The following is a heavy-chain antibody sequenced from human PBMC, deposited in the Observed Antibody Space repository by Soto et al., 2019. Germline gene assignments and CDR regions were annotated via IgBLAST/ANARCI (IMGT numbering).Heavy chain of an antibody. D-gene: IGHD3-22*01. CDR3: ARGNYYDSSGYPYGMDV. J-gene: IGHJ6*02. CDR2: IDPSDSYT. CDR1: GYSFTSYW. Sequence: PGESLKISCKGSGYSFTSYWISWVRQMPGKGLEWMGRIDPSDSYTNYSPSFQGHVTISADKSISTAYLQWSSLKASDTAMYYCARGNYYDSSGYPYGMDVWCQGTTVTVSS. V-gene: IGHV5-10-1*01.